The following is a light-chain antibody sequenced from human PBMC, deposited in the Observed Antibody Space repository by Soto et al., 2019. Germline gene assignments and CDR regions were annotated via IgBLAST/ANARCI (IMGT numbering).Light chain of an antibody. CDR2: EDS. CDR1: SSDVGSYNL. J-gene: IGLJ3*02. V-gene: IGLV2-23*01. CDR3: CSYAGSYTLV. Sequence: QSALTQPASVSVSPGQSITISCTGTSSDVGSYNLVSWYQQHPGKAPKLMIYEDSKRLSGVSSCFSVSKSGNTASLTITGLPAEDEADYYCCSYAGSYTLVFGGGTKLTVL.